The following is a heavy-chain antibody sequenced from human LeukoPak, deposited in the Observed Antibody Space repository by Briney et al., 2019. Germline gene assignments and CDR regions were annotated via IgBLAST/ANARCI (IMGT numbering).Heavy chain of an antibody. J-gene: IGHJ4*02. CDR1: GFTVSSNY. Sequence: GSLRLSCAASGFTVSSNYMSWVRQAPGKGLEWVSVIYSGGSTYYADSVKGRFAISRDNSKNTLYLQMNSLRAEDTAVYYCAREVVVGGIDYWGQGTLVTVSS. V-gene: IGHV3-66*01. CDR3: AREVVVGGIDY. CDR2: IYSGGST. D-gene: IGHD2-15*01.